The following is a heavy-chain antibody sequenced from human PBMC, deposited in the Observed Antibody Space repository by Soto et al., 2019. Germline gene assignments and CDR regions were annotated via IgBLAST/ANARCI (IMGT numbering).Heavy chain of an antibody. D-gene: IGHD3-10*02. Sequence: QVQWVQSGAEVKEPGDSVRVSCEASGYTFTAYYIHWVRQAPGQGLERMGWINTKFGDTTYAQDFQGRVSMTRDMSISTVYRELSRLTSGDTAIYYCARNMDYYYGRGSGNGHGFWGQGTTVTVFS. V-gene: IGHV1-2*02. J-gene: IGHJ6*02. CDR3: ARNMDYYYGRGSGNGHGF. CDR2: INTKFGDT. CDR1: GYTFTAYY.